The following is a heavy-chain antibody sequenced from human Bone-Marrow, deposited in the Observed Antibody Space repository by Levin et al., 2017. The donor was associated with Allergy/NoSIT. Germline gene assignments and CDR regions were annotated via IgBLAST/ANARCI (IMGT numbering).Heavy chain of an antibody. Sequence: SSETLSLTCTVSVGSMSSYYWAWIRQPPGKGLEWIGEIHYSGTTNYNPSLKSRVTISVDTSKNMFSLKMTSVTAADTAVYYCARSSTNGLCYNYWGQGSLVTVSS. D-gene: IGHD2-8*01. CDR2: IHYSGTT. J-gene: IGHJ4*02. CDR1: VGSMSSYY. CDR3: ARSSTNGLCYNY. V-gene: IGHV4-59*01.